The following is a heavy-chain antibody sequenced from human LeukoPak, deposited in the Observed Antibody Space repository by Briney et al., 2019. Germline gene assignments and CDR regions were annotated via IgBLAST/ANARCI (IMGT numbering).Heavy chain of an antibody. V-gene: IGHV3-23*01. CDR1: GFTFNSHA. CDR2: ISGGGGST. Sequence: GGSLRLSCAASGFTFNSHARNWIRQAPGKGLEWVSSISGGGGSTNYADSVKGRFTISRDNSKNTLSLEMNSLRADDTAVYFCAKGRVVTTSPLNYWGQGTLVTVSS. D-gene: IGHD2-21*02. CDR3: AKGRVVTTSPLNY. J-gene: IGHJ4*02.